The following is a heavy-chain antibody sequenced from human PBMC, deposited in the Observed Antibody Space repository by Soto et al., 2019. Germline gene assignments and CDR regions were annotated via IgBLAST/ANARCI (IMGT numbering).Heavy chain of an antibody. CDR3: ARGKGYCSSTSCYLNY. V-gene: IGHV1-2*02. CDR2: INPNSGGT. J-gene: IGHJ4*02. Sequence: VTSVKVSCKASGYTFTGYYMHWVRQAPGQGLEWMGWINPNSGGTNHAQKFQGRVTMTRDTSISTAYMELSRLRSDDTAVYYCARGKGYCSSTSCYLNYWGQGTLVTVSS. D-gene: IGHD2-2*01. CDR1: GYTFTGYY.